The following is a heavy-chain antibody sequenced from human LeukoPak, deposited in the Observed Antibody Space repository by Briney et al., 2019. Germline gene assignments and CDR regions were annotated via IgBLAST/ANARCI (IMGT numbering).Heavy chain of an antibody. CDR3: AKALSQWLVPFFDY. Sequence: GGSLRLSCAASGFTFSDYYMSWIRQAPGKALEWVAVISYDGRNKYYGDSVKGRFTISRDNSKNTLYLQMNSLRAEDMALYYCAKALSQWLVPFFDYWGQGTLVTVSS. CDR1: GFTFSDYY. D-gene: IGHD6-19*01. J-gene: IGHJ4*02. CDR2: ISYDGRNK. V-gene: IGHV3-30*18.